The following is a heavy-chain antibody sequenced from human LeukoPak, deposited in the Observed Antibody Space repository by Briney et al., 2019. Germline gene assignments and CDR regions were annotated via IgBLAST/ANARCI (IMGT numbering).Heavy chain of an antibody. CDR1: GFTFRSHD. CDR3: ASQDYYDSSGTFDY. D-gene: IGHD3-22*01. V-gene: IGHV3-21*01. J-gene: IGHJ4*02. CDR2: ISSSSSYI. Sequence: PGGSLRLSCAASGFTFRSHDMNWVRQAPGKGLEWVSSISSSSSYIYYADSVKGRFTISRDNAKNSLYLQMNSLRAEDTAVYYCASQDYYDSSGTFDYWGQGTLVTVSS.